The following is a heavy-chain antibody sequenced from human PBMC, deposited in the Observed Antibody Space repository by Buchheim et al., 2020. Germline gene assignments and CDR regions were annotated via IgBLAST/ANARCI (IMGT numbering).Heavy chain of an antibody. Sequence: QVQLQESGPGLVKPSETLSLTCSVSGDSITTGTYYWTWIRQHPGKGLESIGYIYNMGTTHYNPSLRSRVIISVDMSKNQISLKMSSVTAADTAVYFCARGISRTRKDVWGQGTT. CDR3: ARGISRTRKDV. CDR1: GDSITTGTYY. CDR2: IYNMGTT. V-gene: IGHV4-31*03. D-gene: IGHD2/OR15-2a*01. J-gene: IGHJ6*02.